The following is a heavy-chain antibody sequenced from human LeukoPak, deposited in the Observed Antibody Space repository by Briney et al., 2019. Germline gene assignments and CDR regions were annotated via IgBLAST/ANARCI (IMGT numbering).Heavy chain of an antibody. CDR2: ISYDGSNK. J-gene: IGHJ6*02. CDR1: GFTFSSYG. Sequence: GRSLRLSCAASGFTFSSYGMHWVRQAPGKGLEWVAVISYDGSNKYYADSVKGRFTISRDNSKNTLYLQMNSLRAEDTAVYYCAKDAMYVVVPAPNYYYYYGMDVWGQGTTVTVSS. V-gene: IGHV3-30*18. D-gene: IGHD2-2*01. CDR3: AKDAMYVVVPAPNYYYYYGMDV.